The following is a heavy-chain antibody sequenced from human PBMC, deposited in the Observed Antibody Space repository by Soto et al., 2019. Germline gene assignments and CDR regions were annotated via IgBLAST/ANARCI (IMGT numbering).Heavy chain of an antibody. CDR1: GGTFSSYA. CDR3: ARGASGASTYYEFWSCYFAGDY. CDR2: IIPIFGTA. Sequence: QVQLVQSGAEVKKPGSSVKVSCKASGGTFSSYAIIWVRQAPGQGLEWMGGIIPIFGTANYAQKFQGRVTIPADESTSTADMELSSLRSEDTAVYYWARGASGASTYYEFWSCYFAGDYWGQGTLVTVSS. D-gene: IGHD3-3*01. J-gene: IGHJ4*02. V-gene: IGHV1-69*01.